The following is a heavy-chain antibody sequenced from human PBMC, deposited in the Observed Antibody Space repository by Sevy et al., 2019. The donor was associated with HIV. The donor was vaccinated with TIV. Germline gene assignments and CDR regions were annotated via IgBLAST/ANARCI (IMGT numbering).Heavy chain of an antibody. D-gene: IGHD3-16*01. V-gene: IGHV3-30*18. J-gene: IGHJ6*02. CDR1: GFTFSAYD. CDR2: ISSDGSYR. Sequence: GGSLRLSCAASGFTFSAYDMHWVRQAPGKGLEWVAIISSDGSYRYYADSVRGRFSMSKDNSKKTRYLQISALSIEDTAVYYCAKNRPPGGSYFSRHAMDVWGRGTTVTVSS. CDR3: AKNRPPGGSYFSRHAMDV.